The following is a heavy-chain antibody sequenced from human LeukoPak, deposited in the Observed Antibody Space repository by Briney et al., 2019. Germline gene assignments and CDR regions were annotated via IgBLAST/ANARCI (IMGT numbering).Heavy chain of an antibody. CDR1: GYTFTGYY. CDR2: INPNSGGT. J-gene: IGHJ4*02. CDR3: ARDYYDSSGSEDFDY. Sequence: GASVKVSCKASGYTFTGYYMHWVRQAPGQGLEWMGRINPNSGGTNYAQKFQGRVTMTRDTSISTAYMELSRLRSDDTAVYYCARDYYDSSGSEDFDYWGQGTLVTASS. V-gene: IGHV1-2*06. D-gene: IGHD3-22*01.